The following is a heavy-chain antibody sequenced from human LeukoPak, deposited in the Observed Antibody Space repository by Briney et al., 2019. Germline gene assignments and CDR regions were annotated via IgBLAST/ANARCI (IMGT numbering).Heavy chain of an antibody. CDR1: GYTFTSYG. Sequence: ASVKVSCKASGYTFTSYGISWVRQAPGQGLEWMGWISAYNGNTNYAQKLQGRVTMTTDTSTSTAYMELRSLRSDDTAVYYCARGRPGIAAAGSWFDPWGQGTLVTVSS. J-gene: IGHJ5*02. D-gene: IGHD6-13*01. V-gene: IGHV1-18*01. CDR2: ISAYNGNT. CDR3: ARGRPGIAAAGSWFDP.